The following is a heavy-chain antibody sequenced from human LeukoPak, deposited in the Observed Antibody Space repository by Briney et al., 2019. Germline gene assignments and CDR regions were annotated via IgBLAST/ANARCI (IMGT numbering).Heavy chain of an antibody. CDR3: ATRGVVIRVILVGFHKEAYYFDS. Sequence: GGSLTLTCVVSGITLSNYGINWVRQPPAPGLEWVAGISGSGGSTNYADSVKGRFAISRDNPKNTLYLQMNSLRAEDTAVYFWATRGVVIRVILVGFHKEAYYFDSWGQGALVTVSS. CDR1: GITLSNYG. J-gene: IGHJ4*02. V-gene: IGHV3-23*01. D-gene: IGHD3-22*01. CDR2: ISGSGGST.